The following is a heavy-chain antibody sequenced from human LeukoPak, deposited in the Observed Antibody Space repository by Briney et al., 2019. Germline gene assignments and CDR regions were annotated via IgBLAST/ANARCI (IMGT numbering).Heavy chain of an antibody. CDR2: IIPIFGTA. CDR3: ASGGVSDIVVVPAAGNYFDY. CDR1: GFTFNRYG. V-gene: IGHV1-69*06. Sequence: SVKVSCKASGFTFNRYGVTWVRQAPGQGLEWMGGIIPIFGTANYAQKFQGRVTITADKSTSTAYMELSSLRSEDTAVYYCASGGVSDIVVVPAAGNYFDYWGQGTLVTVSS. J-gene: IGHJ4*02. D-gene: IGHD2-2*01.